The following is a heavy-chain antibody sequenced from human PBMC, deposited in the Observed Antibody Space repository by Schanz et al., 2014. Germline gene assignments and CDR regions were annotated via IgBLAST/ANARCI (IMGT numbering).Heavy chain of an antibody. CDR3: ARGSPENMIRGELDY. J-gene: IGHJ4*02. CDR2: INPIGGST. CDR1: GYTFTNFF. Sequence: QVQLVQSGADVKKPGSSVRVSCKASGYTFTNFFLHWVRQAPGQGLEWMGIINPIGGSTTYAQKFRGAVTLTTDTSTDTAYLELTSLRSEDTAVYYCARGSPENMIRGELDYWGQGTLVIVSS. D-gene: IGHD3-10*01. V-gene: IGHV1-46*03.